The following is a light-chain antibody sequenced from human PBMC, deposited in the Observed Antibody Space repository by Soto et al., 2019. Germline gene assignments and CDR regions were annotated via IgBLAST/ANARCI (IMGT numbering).Light chain of an antibody. CDR2: GAS. CDR3: HQTYSVPPT. J-gene: IGKJ3*01. Sequence: EIVLTQSPGTLSLSPGERATLSCRASQSVSSSYLAWYQQKPGQAPRLLIYGASSRATGIPDRFSGSGSGTDFTLTISRLEPEDFAVYYCHQTYSVPPTFGPGTKVDIK. CDR1: QSVSSSY. V-gene: IGKV3-20*01.